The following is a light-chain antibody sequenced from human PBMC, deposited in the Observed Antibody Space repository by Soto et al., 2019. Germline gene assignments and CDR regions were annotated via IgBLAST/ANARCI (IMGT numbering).Light chain of an antibody. CDR2: DVS. CDR1: QSISRN. J-gene: IGKJ2*01. V-gene: IGKV3-15*01. Sequence: EVVMTQSPGTLSVSPGERATLSCRASQSISRNLAWYQQKPGRAPRLLIYDVSTRATGVPARFSGSGSETEFTLTISSLQSEYFAVYYCQQYNNWPPYTFGQGTKLEIK. CDR3: QQYNNWPPYT.